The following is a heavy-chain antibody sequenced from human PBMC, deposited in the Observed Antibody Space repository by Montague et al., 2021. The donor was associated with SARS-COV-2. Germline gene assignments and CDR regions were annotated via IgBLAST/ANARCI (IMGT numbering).Heavy chain of an antibody. V-gene: IGHV4-61*01. D-gene: IGHD6-13*01. CDR1: GGSVSSGCYY. J-gene: IGHJ4*02. CDR3: ARVALAAAATSSDY. CDR2: IYYSGST. Sequence: SETLSLTCTVSGGSVSSGCYYWSWIRQPPGKGLEWIGYIYYSGSTNYNPSLKSRVTISLDTSKNQFSLKLTSVTAADTAVYYCARVALAAAATSSDYWGQGTLVTVSS.